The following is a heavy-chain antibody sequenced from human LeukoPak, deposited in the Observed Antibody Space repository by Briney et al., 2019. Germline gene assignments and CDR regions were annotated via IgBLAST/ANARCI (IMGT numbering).Heavy chain of an antibody. D-gene: IGHD4/OR15-4a*01. CDR1: GGSMNSYY. Sequence: SETLSLTCTVSGGSMNSYYWSSIRQPAGKGVEWIGRIYGSGTTLYNPYLESRVTMSVDTSKKQFSLKLTSVTAADTAVYYCARDRNGNGATYFSYWGQGILVTVSS. J-gene: IGHJ4*02. V-gene: IGHV4-4*07. CDR3: ARDRNGNGATYFSY. CDR2: IYGSGTT.